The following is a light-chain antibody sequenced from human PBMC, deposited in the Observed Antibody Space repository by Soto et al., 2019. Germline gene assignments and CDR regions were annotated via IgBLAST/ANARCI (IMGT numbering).Light chain of an antibody. V-gene: IGKV3-20*01. CDR3: QQYGASPIT. CDR2: GAS. CDR1: QSIRSNS. Sequence: EIVLTQSPGTLSLSPGERATLSCRASQSIRSNSLAWYQQKPGQAPRLLIYGASSRATGSPDSFSGSGSGTDFTLTISRLEPEDFAVYYCQQYGASPITFGQGTRLEIK. J-gene: IGKJ5*01.